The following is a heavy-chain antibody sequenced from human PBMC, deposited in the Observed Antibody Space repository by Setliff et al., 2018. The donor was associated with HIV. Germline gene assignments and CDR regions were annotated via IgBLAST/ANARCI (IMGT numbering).Heavy chain of an antibody. V-gene: IGHV3-66*02. D-gene: IGHD2-21*01. CDR2: ICSGGDA. J-gene: IGHJ4*02. CDR1: GLSISSNY. Sequence: GGSLRLSCAASGLSISSNYMSWVRQAPGKGLEWVSIICSGGDAYYSDSLKGRFTISRDNSRNTLYLQMSSLRADDTAVYYCARVVVVIGSQDYFDYWGQGMLVTSPQ. CDR3: ARVVVVIGSQDYFDY.